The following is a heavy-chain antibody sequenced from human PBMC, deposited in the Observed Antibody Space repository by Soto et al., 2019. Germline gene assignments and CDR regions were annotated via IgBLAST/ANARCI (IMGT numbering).Heavy chain of an antibody. Sequence: GGSLRLSCAASGFTFSDYYMSWIRQAPGKGLEWVSHISSSSSYTNYADSVKGRFTISRDNAKNSLYLQMNSLRAEDTAVYYCARDNRGAVAATNAFDIWGQGTMVTVSS. V-gene: IGHV3-11*06. D-gene: IGHD6-19*01. CDR1: GFTFSDYY. J-gene: IGHJ3*02. CDR2: ISSSSSYT. CDR3: ARDNRGAVAATNAFDI.